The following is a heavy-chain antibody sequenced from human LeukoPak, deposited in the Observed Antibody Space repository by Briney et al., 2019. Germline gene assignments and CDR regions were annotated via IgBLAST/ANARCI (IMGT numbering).Heavy chain of an antibody. CDR1: GYTFTGYY. J-gene: IGHJ5*02. D-gene: IGHD2-2*01. V-gene: IGHV1-2*02. CDR2: INPNSGGT. CDR3: ARDDIVVVPVGFDP. Sequence: ASVKVSCKASGYTFTGYYMHWVRQAPGQGLEWMGWINPNSGGTNYAQKFQGRVTMTRDTSISTAYVELSRLRSDDTAVYYCARDDIVVVPVGFDPWGQGTLVTVSS.